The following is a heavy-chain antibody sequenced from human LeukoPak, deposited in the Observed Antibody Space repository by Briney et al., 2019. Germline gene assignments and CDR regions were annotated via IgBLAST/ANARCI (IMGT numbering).Heavy chain of an antibody. CDR2: ISGSGGST. D-gene: IGHD5/OR15-5a*01. CDR3: AKRVVHDYYYYGMDV. Sequence: GGSLRLSCAASGFTFTSYAMSCVRQAPGKGLEWVSAISGSGGSTYYADSVKGRFTISRDNSKNTLYLQMNSLRVEDTAVYYCAKRVVHDYYYYGMDVWGKGTTVTVSS. J-gene: IGHJ6*04. V-gene: IGHV3-23*01. CDR1: GFTFTSYA.